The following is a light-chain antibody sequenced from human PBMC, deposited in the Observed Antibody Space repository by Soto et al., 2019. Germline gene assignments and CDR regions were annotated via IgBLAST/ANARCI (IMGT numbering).Light chain of an antibody. V-gene: IGKV1-39*01. CDR2: AAR. CDR3: QQSHSTPYT. J-gene: IGKJ2*01. Sequence: DIQLTQSPSSLSPSVGDRITLSCRASQSISRNLNWYQQMPGKAPSLLIYAARDLQSGVPGRFSGSGSGTEFNLTISSLQPEDLATYYCQQSHSTPYTFGQGTKVEIK. CDR1: QSISRN.